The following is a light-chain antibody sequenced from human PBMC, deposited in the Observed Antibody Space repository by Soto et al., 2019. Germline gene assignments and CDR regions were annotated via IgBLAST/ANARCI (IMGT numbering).Light chain of an antibody. CDR2: GTS. V-gene: IGKV1-16*02. CDR3: LQYFTYPVA. J-gene: IGKJ5*01. Sequence: DIQITQSPSSLSASVGDRVTISCRASQDIGNYLAWFQQKPGKAPEPLIYGTSRLKSGVPSKFSGGGSGTDFTLTISSLQPEDFATYYCLQYFTYPVAFGQGTRLEI. CDR1: QDIGNY.